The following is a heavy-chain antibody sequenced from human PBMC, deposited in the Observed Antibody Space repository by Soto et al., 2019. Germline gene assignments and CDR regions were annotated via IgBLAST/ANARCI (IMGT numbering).Heavy chain of an antibody. D-gene: IGHD3-16*01. CDR1: GYTFTSYG. J-gene: IGHJ4*02. V-gene: IGHV1-18*01. Sequence: QVQLVQSGAEVKKPGASVKVSCKASGYTFTSYGISWVRQAPGQGLEWMGWISAYNGNTNYAQKLQGRVTMTTDTSTSTAYMELRSLGSDGTAVYYCARDPGVITFGGRPSPFDYWGQGTLVTVSS. CDR3: ARDPGVITFGGRPSPFDY. CDR2: ISAYNGNT.